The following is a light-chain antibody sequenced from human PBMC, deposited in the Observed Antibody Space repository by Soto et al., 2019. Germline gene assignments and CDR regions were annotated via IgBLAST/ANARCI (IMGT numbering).Light chain of an antibody. CDR1: QSVSSY. Sequence: EIVLTQSPATLSLSPCERATLSSSASQSVSSYLAWYQQKPGQAPRLLIYDASNRATGIPARFSGSGSGTDFTLTISSLEPEDFAVYYCQQRSNWPPKWTFGQGTKVDI. CDR3: QQRSNWPPKWT. CDR2: DAS. J-gene: IGKJ1*01. V-gene: IGKV3-11*01.